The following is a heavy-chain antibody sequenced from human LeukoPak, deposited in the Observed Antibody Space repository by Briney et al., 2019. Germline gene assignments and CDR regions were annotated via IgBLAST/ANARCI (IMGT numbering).Heavy chain of an antibody. CDR2: ISYSGTT. CDR3: ARDKGLPQAFDI. J-gene: IGHJ3*02. V-gene: IGHV4-59*01. Sequence: PSETLSLTCTVSGGSISSFYWSWIRQPPGKGLEYIGYISYSGTTSYNPSLKSRVTISVGTSKNQFSLKLTSVTAADTAVYYCARDKGLPQAFDIWGQGTMVTVSS. D-gene: IGHD5/OR15-5a*01. CDR1: GGSISSFY.